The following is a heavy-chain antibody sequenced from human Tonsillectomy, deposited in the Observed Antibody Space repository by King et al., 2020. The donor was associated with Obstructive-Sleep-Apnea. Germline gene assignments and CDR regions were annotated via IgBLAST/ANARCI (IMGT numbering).Heavy chain of an antibody. V-gene: IGHV1-8*01. J-gene: IGHJ5*02. Sequence: QLVQSGAEVKKPGASVKVSCKASGYTFTSYDINWVRQTTGQGLEWMGWMNPNTGNTGYALNFQGRVTMTRNTSISTAYMELGSLRSEDTAVYYCAIGFCSGTSCFGGWFDPWGQGTLVTVSS. CDR1: GYTFTSYD. D-gene: IGHD2-2*03. CDR2: MNPNTGNT. CDR3: AIGFCSGTSCFGGWFDP.